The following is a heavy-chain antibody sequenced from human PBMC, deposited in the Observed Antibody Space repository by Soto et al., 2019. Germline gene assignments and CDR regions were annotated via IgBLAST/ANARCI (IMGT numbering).Heavy chain of an antibody. V-gene: IGHV3-30-3*01. CDR2: ISYDGSNK. CDR3: ASESGGGSQYYFFY. Sequence: GGSLRLSCAASGFTFSSYAMHWVRQAPGKGLEWVAVISYDGSNKYYADSVKGRFTISSDNSKNTLYLQMNSLRAEDTAVYYCASESGGGSQYYFFYCVHGTLVTVSS. J-gene: IGHJ4*01. CDR1: GFTFSSYA. D-gene: IGHD2-15*01.